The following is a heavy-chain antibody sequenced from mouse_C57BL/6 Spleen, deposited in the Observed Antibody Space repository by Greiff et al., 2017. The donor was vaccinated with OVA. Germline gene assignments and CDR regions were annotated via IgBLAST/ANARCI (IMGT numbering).Heavy chain of an antibody. V-gene: IGHV5-6*01. CDR3: ARHDYDGYYYFDY. Sequence: EVQLVESGGDLVKPGGSLKLSCAASGFTFSSYGMSWVRQTPDKRLEWVATISSGGSYTYYPDSVKGRFTISRDNAKNTLYLQMSSLKSEDTAMYYCARHDYDGYYYFDYRGQGTTLTVSS. CDR1: GFTFSSYG. J-gene: IGHJ2*01. CDR2: ISSGGSYT. D-gene: IGHD2-3*01.